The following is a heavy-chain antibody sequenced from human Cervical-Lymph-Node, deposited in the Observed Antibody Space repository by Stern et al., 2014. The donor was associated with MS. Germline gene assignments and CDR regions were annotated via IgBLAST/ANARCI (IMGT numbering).Heavy chain of an antibody. Sequence: QVQLQESGPGLVKPSGTLSLTCAVSGGSISSSHWWTWVRQPPGKGLEWIGEIYHSGSTNYNPSLKSRVTRSVDKSKNQFSLNRSSVTAADTAVYYCAREDAVVTGVDSWGQGTLVTVSS. CDR1: GGSISSSHW. CDR2: IYHSGST. D-gene: IGHD4-23*01. CDR3: AREDAVVTGVDS. V-gene: IGHV4-4*02. J-gene: IGHJ4*02.